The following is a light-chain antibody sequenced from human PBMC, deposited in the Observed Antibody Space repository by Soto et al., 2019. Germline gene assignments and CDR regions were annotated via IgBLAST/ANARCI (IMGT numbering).Light chain of an antibody. CDR2: GAS. Sequence: EIVMTQSPATLSVSPGERATLSCRASQTIRSHLAWFQQKPGQAPRLLIYGASTRATGIPARFSGSGSGTEFTLTISSLQSEDFAVYYCQQYNNWPPMYTFGQGTKLEI. CDR3: QQYNNWPPMYT. J-gene: IGKJ2*01. V-gene: IGKV3-15*01. CDR1: QTIRSH.